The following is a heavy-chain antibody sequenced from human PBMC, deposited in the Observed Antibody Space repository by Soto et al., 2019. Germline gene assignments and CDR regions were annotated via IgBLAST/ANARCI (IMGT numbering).Heavy chain of an antibody. Sequence: SVKVSCKASGGTFSSYAISWVRQAPGQGLEWMGGIIPIFGTANYAQKFQGRVTITADESTSTAYMELSSLRSEDTAVYYCARGYYGSGSQRYYYGMDVWGQGTTVTVSS. J-gene: IGHJ6*02. V-gene: IGHV1-69*13. D-gene: IGHD3-10*01. CDR3: ARGYYGSGSQRYYYGMDV. CDR1: GGTFSSYA. CDR2: IIPIFGTA.